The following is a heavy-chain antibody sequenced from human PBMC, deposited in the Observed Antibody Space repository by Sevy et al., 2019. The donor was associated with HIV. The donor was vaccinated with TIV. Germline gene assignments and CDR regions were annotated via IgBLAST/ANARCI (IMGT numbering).Heavy chain of an antibody. Sequence: SETLSLTCTVSGGSISSYYWSWIRQPPGKGLEWIGYIYYSGSTNYNPSLKSRVTISVDTSKYQFSLKLSSVTAADTAVYYCARRPRNYYYYGMDVWGQGTTVTVSS. V-gene: IGHV4-59*01. CDR3: ARRPRNYYYYGMDV. CDR1: GGSISSYY. CDR2: IYYSGST. J-gene: IGHJ6*02.